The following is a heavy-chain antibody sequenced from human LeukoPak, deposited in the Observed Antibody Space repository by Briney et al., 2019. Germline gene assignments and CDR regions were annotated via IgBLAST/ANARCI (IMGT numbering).Heavy chain of an antibody. J-gene: IGHJ6*03. V-gene: IGHV4-34*01. CDR1: GGSFSGYY. CDR2: INHSGST. Sequence: SETLSLTCAVYGGSFSGYYWSWIRQPPGKGLEWIGEINHSGSTNYNPSLKNRVTISVDTSKNQFSLKLSSVTAADTAVYYCARRRGSSYYYYYYYMDVWGKGTTVTVSS. D-gene: IGHD6-13*01. CDR3: ARRRGSSYYYYYYYMDV.